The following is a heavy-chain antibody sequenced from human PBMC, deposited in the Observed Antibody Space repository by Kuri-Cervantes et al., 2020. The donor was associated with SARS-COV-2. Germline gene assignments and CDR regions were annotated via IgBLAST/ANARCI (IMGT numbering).Heavy chain of an antibody. D-gene: IGHD2-21*02. Sequence: ASVKVSCKASGYTFTGYYMHWVRQAPGQGLEWMGWINPNSGGTNYAQKFQGRVTMTRDTSISTAYMELSRLRSDDTAVYYCARAXPPLAYCGXXCRLFDYWGQGTLVTVSS. CDR3: ARAXPPLAYCGXXCRLFDY. CDR1: GYTFTGYY. V-gene: IGHV1-2*02. CDR2: INPNSGGT. J-gene: IGHJ4*02.